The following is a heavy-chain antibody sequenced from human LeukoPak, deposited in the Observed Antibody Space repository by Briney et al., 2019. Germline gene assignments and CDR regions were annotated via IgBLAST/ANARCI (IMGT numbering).Heavy chain of an antibody. Sequence: GGSLRLSCAASGFTFSSYSMNWVRQAPGKGLEWVSYISSSSSTIYYADSVKGRFTISRDNAKNSLYLQMDSLRAEDTAVYYCASGYSYGYWEHYWGQGTLVTVSS. J-gene: IGHJ4*02. CDR3: ASGYSYGYWEHY. CDR2: ISSSSSTI. D-gene: IGHD5-18*01. V-gene: IGHV3-48*01. CDR1: GFTFSSYS.